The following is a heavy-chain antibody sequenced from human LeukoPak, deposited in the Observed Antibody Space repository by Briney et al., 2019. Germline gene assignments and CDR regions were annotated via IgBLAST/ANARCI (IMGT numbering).Heavy chain of an antibody. CDR3: ARDLFGYDSSGYYGPFDY. Sequence: GGSLRLSCAASGFTFSSYAMPWVRQAPGKGLEWVAVISYDGSNKYYADSVKGRFTISRDNSKNTLYLQMNSLRAEDTAVYYCARDLFGYDSSGYYGPFDYWGQGTLVTVSS. V-gene: IGHV3-30-3*01. CDR1: GFTFSSYA. J-gene: IGHJ4*02. CDR2: ISYDGSNK. D-gene: IGHD3-22*01.